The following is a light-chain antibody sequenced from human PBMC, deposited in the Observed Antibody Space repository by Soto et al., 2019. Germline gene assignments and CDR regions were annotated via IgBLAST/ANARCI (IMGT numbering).Light chain of an antibody. CDR2: AAS. J-gene: IGKJ1*01. Sequence: DIQMTQSPSSLSASVGDRVTITCRAGQNINKFLNWYQQKPGKAPKLLIFAASSLQSGVPSRFSGSRSGPDFTLTISSLQPEDFATYYCQQSYSSPPTFGQGTKVDIK. CDR3: QQSYSSPPT. CDR1: QNINKF. V-gene: IGKV1-39*01.